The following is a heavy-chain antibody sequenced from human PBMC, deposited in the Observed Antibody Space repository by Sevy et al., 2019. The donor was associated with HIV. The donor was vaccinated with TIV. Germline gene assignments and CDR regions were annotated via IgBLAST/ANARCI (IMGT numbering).Heavy chain of an antibody. D-gene: IGHD4-17*01. Sequence: GGSLRLSCAASGFTFSSDEMNWVLQAPGKGLEWVSYIRNSGTTISYSDSVRGRFTISRDNARDSLYLQMNSLRGEDTAVYYCARDLPPSATTVAHFDHWGQGTLVTVSS. CDR1: GFTFSSDE. J-gene: IGHJ4*02. V-gene: IGHV3-48*03. CDR3: ARDLPPSATTVAHFDH. CDR2: IRNSGTTI.